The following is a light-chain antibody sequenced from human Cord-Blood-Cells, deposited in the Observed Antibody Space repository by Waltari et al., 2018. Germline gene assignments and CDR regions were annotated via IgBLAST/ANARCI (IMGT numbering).Light chain of an antibody. CDR3: YSTDSSGRV. V-gene: IGLV3-10*01. CDR2: EDS. J-gene: IGLJ2*01. Sequence: SYELTQPPSVSVSPGQTARITCSGAALPKKYAYWYQQKSGQAPVLVIYEDSKRPSGIPERFSGSSSGTMATLTISGAQVEDEADYYCYSTDSSGRVFGGGTKLTVL. CDR1: ALPKKY.